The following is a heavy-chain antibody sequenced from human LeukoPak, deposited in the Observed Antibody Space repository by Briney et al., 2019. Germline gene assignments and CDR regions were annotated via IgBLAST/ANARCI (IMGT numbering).Heavy chain of an antibody. D-gene: IGHD3-22*01. J-gene: IGHJ3*02. CDR3: ARERVVVKNLGAFDI. Sequence: SVKVSCKASGYTFTSYGISWVRQAPGQGLEWMGGIIPIFGTANYAQKFQGRVTITADESTSTAYMELSSLRSEDTAVYYCARERVVVKNLGAFDIWGQGTMVTVSS. CDR2: IIPIFGTA. CDR1: GYTFTSYG. V-gene: IGHV1-69*13.